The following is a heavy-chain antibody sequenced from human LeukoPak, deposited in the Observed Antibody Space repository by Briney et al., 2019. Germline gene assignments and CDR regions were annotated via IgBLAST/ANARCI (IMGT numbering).Heavy chain of an antibody. J-gene: IGHJ3*02. V-gene: IGHV3-15*01. Sequence: PGGSLRLSCAASGFTFSNAWMSWVRQAPGKGLEWVGRIKSKTDGGTTDYAAPVKGRFTISRDDSKNTLYLQMNSLKTEDTAVYYCTTEKTYSGSYYTSLGAFDIWGQGTMVTVSS. CDR1: GFTFSNAW. CDR2: IKSKTDGGTT. CDR3: TTEKTYSGSYYTSLGAFDI. D-gene: IGHD1-26*01.